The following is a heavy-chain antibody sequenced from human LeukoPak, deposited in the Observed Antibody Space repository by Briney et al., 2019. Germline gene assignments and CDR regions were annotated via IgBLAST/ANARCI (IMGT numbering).Heavy chain of an antibody. CDR3: ARPGIAVAGTGYYMDV. CDR2: IKQDGSEK. CDR1: GFTFSSYW. D-gene: IGHD6-19*01. Sequence: GGSLRLSCAAPGFTFSSYWMSWVRQAPGKGLEWVANIKQDGSEKYYVDSVKGRLTISRDNAKNSLYLQMNSLRAEDTAVYYCARPGIAVAGTGYYMDVWGKGTTVTVSS. V-gene: IGHV3-7*01. J-gene: IGHJ6*03.